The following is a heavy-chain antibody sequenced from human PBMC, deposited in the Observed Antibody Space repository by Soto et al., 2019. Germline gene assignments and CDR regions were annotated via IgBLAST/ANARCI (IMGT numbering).Heavy chain of an antibody. J-gene: IGHJ6*03. CDR2: INHSGST. CDR3: ARGRGGRSVYYNPYYYYDIYV. CDR1: GGSFSGYY. V-gene: IGHV4-34*01. D-gene: IGHD3-3*01. Sequence: SETLSLTCAVYGGSFSGYYWSWIRQPPGKGLEWIGEINHSGSTNYNPSLKSRVTISVDTSKNQFSLKLSSVTAADTAVYYCARGRGGRSVYYNPYYYYDIYVRAKRTTVPVSS.